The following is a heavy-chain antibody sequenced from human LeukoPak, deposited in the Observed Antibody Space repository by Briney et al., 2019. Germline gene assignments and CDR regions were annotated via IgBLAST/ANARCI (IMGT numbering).Heavy chain of an antibody. Sequence: PETLSLTCSVSDGSISSYYWSWIRQPPGKGLEWIGYIYYSGTTNYNPSLKSRLTISVDTSKNQFSLKLSSVTPADTAVYYCARVLWFGEFWYYFDYWGQGTLVTVSS. V-gene: IGHV4-59*01. CDR1: DGSISSYY. CDR3: ARVLWFGEFWYYFDY. D-gene: IGHD3-10*01. J-gene: IGHJ4*02. CDR2: IYYSGTT.